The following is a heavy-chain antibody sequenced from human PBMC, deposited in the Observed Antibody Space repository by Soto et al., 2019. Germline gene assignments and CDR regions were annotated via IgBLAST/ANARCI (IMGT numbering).Heavy chain of an antibody. Sequence: QVQLVQSGAEVKKPGSSVKVSCKASGGTFSSYAISWVRQAPGQGLEWMGEIIPIFGTANYAQKFQGRVTITADASTSTSYIELSSLRSEDTAVYYCATARGPSSGYYPYWFDPWGQGTLVTVSS. CDR3: ATARGPSSGYYPYWFDP. V-gene: IGHV1-69*12. CDR1: GGTFSSYA. D-gene: IGHD3-22*01. J-gene: IGHJ5*02. CDR2: IIPIFGTA.